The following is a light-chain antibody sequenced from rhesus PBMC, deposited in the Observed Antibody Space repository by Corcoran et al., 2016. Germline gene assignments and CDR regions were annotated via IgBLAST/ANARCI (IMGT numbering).Light chain of an antibody. J-gene: IGKJ4*01. CDR1: QGISTY. V-gene: IGKV1-43*01. CDR3: LQYNSNPLT. Sequence: DIQMTQSPSSLSASVGDRVTITCRASQGISTYLNWYQQKPGKAPKRLMYAASSLESGVTSRFSGSGAGTDCTLTISSLQPEDCATYYCLQYNSNPLTFGGGTKVEIK. CDR2: AAS.